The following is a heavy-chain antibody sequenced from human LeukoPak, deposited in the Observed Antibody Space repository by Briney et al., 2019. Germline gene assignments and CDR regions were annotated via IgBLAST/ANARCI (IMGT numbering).Heavy chain of an antibody. CDR1: GESFSAYV. CDR2: INQSGTT. D-gene: IGHD6-25*01. Sequence: SETLSLTCVVYGESFSAYVWSWIRQSPGKGLQWIGEINQSGTTNHNPSLKSRVTISADTSKNQVSLNVTSVTAADTAVYYCARHYLRQRLAPYNWFDPWGQGTRVTVSS. CDR3: ARHYLRQRLAPYNWFDP. J-gene: IGHJ5*02. V-gene: IGHV4-34*01.